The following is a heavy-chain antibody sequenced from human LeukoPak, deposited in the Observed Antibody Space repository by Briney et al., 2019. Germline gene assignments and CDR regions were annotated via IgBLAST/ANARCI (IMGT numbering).Heavy chain of an antibody. Sequence: PSETLSLTCTVSGGSISNYYWSWIRQPPGKGLEWIGYIYYSGSTNYNPSLKSRVTISVDTSKNQFSLKLSSVTAADTAVYYCARQYYYDSSGYYYGYFDYWGQGTLVTVSS. CDR1: GGSISNYY. CDR3: ARQYYYDSSGYYYGYFDY. D-gene: IGHD3-22*01. CDR2: IYYSGST. V-gene: IGHV4-59*08. J-gene: IGHJ4*02.